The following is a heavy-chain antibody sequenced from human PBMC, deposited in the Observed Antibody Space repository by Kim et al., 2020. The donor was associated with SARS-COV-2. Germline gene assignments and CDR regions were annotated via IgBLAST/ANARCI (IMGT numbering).Heavy chain of an antibody. V-gene: IGHV3-21*01. CDR1: GFTFSSYS. J-gene: IGHJ1*01. D-gene: IGHD3-22*01. CDR2: ISSSSSYI. Sequence: GGSLRLSCAASGFTFSSYSMNWVRQAPGKGLEWVSSISSSSSYIYYADSVKGRFTISRDNAKNSLYLQMNSLRAEDTAVYYCAREFPYYYDSSGYQYGEYFQHWGQGTLVTVSS. CDR3: AREFPYYYDSSGYQYGEYFQH.